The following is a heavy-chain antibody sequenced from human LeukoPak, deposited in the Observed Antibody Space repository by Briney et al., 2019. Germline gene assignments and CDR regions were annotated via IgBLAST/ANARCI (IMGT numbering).Heavy chain of an antibody. CDR2: INHSGST. CDR3: ARRFFLIGYTA. D-gene: IGHD6-13*01. Sequence: SETLSLTCAVYGGSFSGYYWSWIRQPPGKGLEWIGEINHSGSTNYNPSLKSRVTISVDTSKNQFSLKLSSVTAADTAVYYCARRFFLIGYTAWGQGTLVTVSS. J-gene: IGHJ5*02. CDR1: GGSFSGYY. V-gene: IGHV4-34*01.